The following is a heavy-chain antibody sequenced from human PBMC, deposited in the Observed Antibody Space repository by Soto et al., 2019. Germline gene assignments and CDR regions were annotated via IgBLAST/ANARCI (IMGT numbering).Heavy chain of an antibody. CDR1: GFTFSSYA. CDR3: AKDRVDYGDYRGLDY. D-gene: IGHD4-17*01. CDR2: ISGSGTNR. J-gene: IGHJ4*02. V-gene: IGHV3-23*01. Sequence: EVQLLESGGGLVQPGGSLRLSCAASGFTFSSYAMTWVRQAPGKGLEWVSAISGSGTNRYYADSVKGRFTISRDNSKNTLYLQMNSLRAEATAVYYCAKDRVDYGDYRGLDYWGQGTLVIVSS.